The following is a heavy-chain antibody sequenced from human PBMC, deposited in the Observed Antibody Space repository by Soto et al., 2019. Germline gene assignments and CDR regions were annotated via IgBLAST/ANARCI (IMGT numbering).Heavy chain of an antibody. CDR3: ARSEATALDY. V-gene: IGHV4-4*02. CDR2: AHHSGRT. CDR1: GDSMSSSNW. J-gene: IGHJ4*02. Sequence: QVQLQESGPGLLKPSGTLSLTCTVSGDSMSSSNWWNWVRQPPGKGLEWIGEAHHSGRTNYNPSLKSRVTISVDRSQNRFSLRLSSVTAADTAVYYCARSEATALDYWGQGTLVTVSS.